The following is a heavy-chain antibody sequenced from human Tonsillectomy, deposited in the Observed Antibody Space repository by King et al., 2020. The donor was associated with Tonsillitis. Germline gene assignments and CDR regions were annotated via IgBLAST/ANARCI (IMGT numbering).Heavy chain of an antibody. V-gene: IGHV3-30*18. D-gene: IGHD3-9*01. J-gene: IGHJ4*02. Sequence: VQLVESGGRVVQPGRSLRLSCAASGFTFSTYGMHWVRQAPGKGLEWVAVISYDGSNKYYADSVKGRFTISRDNSKNTLYLQMNSLRGEDTAVYYCAKDRDYDTLTGYVGALDYWGQGTLVTVSS. CDR3: AKDRDYDTLTGYVGALDY. CDR2: ISYDGSNK. CDR1: GFTFSTYG.